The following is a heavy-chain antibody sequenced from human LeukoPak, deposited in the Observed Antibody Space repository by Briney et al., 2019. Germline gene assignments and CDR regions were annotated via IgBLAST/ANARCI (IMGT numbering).Heavy chain of an antibody. CDR2: VYYTGST. Sequence: KTSETLSLTCTVSGGSISSDTYYWGWIRQLPGKGLEWIGSVYYTGSTYYNPSLKSRVTISADTSKNQFSLKLSSVTAADTAVYYCAAVVATAPDYWGQGALVTVSS. V-gene: IGHV4-39*01. CDR3: AAVVATAPDY. J-gene: IGHJ4*02. D-gene: IGHD2-21*02. CDR1: GGSISSDTYY.